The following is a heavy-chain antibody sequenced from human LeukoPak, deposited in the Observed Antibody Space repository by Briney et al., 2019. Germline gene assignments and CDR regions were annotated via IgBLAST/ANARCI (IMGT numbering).Heavy chain of an antibody. V-gene: IGHV3-66*01. D-gene: IGHD2-2*01. Sequence: GGSLRLSCEASGFTVTANYMTWVRQAPGKGLEWVSVIYSGGSTYYADSVKGRFTISRDNSKNTLYLQMNSLRAEDTAVYYCARDGVVGGAFDIWGQGTMVTVSS. J-gene: IGHJ3*02. CDR1: GFTVTANY. CDR2: IYSGGST. CDR3: ARDGVVGGAFDI.